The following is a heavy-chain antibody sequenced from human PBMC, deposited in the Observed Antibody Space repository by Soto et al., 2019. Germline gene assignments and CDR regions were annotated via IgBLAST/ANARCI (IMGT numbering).Heavy chain of an antibody. V-gene: IGHV3-21*01. J-gene: IGHJ4*02. CDR1: GFTFSSYS. CDR2: ISSSSSYI. Sequence: PGGSLRLSCAASGFTFSSYSMNWVRQAPGKGLEWVSSISSSSSYIYYGDSVKGRFTISRDNAKNSLYLQMNSLRAEDTATYYCARVHYYDSSGLYLWGQGTLVTVSS. CDR3: ARVHYYDSSGLYL. D-gene: IGHD3-22*01.